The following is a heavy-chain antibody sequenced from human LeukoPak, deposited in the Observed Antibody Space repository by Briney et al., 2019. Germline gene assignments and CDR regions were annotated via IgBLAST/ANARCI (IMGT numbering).Heavy chain of an antibody. Sequence: GGSLRLSCAASGFTFSSYAMSWVRQAPGKGLEWVSAISGSGGSTYYADSVKGRFTISRDNSKNTLYLQMNSLRAEDTAVYYCAKEYYYYDSSGYTGTFDPWGQGTLVTVSS. J-gene: IGHJ5*02. CDR2: ISGSGGST. V-gene: IGHV3-23*01. CDR3: AKEYYYYDSSGYTGTFDP. D-gene: IGHD3-22*01. CDR1: GFTFSSYA.